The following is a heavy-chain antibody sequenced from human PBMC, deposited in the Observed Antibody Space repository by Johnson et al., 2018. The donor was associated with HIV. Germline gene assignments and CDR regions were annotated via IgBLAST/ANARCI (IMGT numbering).Heavy chain of an antibody. V-gene: IGHV3-30-3*01. Sequence: QVQLVESGGGVVQPGRSLRLSCAASGFTFSSYAMYWVRQAPGKGLEWVAVISYDGSNKYFTDSVSGRFTISRDNSKNTLFLQMNSLRAEDTAVYYCVRRFYDSSAFDIWGQGTLVTVSS. CDR1: GFTFSSYA. CDR2: ISYDGSNK. CDR3: VRRFYDSSAFDI. J-gene: IGHJ3*02. D-gene: IGHD3-22*01.